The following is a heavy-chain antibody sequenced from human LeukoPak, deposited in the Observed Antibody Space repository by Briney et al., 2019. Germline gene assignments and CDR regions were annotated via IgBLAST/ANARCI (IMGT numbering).Heavy chain of an antibody. J-gene: IGHJ3*02. CDR3: AKEYCSSTSCYHLFAAFDI. CDR1: RFTFDDYA. V-gene: IGHV3-9*01. CDR2: ISWNSGSI. Sequence: PGGSLRLSCAASRFTFDDYAMHWVRQAPGKGLEWVSGISWNSGSIGYADSVKGRFTISRDNAKNSLYLQMNSLRAEDTALYYCAKEYCSSTSCYHLFAAFDIWGQGTMVTVSS. D-gene: IGHD2-2*01.